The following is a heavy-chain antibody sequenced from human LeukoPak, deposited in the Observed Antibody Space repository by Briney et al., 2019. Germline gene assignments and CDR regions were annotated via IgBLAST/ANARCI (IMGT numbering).Heavy chain of an antibody. CDR1: GYTFTSYG. D-gene: IGHD4-17*01. Sequence: ASVKVSCKTSGYTFTSYGISWVRQAPGQGLEWMGWISDYNGNTNYARKFQGRVTMITDTSTSTAYMELRSLRSDDTAVYYCARNHAGDYVQDNYYYYMDVWGKGTTVTVSS. CDR2: ISDYNGNT. J-gene: IGHJ6*03. CDR3: ARNHAGDYVQDNYYYYMDV. V-gene: IGHV1-18*01.